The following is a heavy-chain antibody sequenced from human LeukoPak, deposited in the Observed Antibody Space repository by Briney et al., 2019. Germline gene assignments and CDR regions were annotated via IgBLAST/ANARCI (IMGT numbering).Heavy chain of an antibody. D-gene: IGHD3-9*01. CDR3: AREGGDYDILTGYYYFDY. Sequence: PSETLSLTCTVSGGSISSSSYYCGWIRQPAGKGLEWIGRIYTSGSTNYNPSLKSRVTISVDTSKNQFSLKLSSVTAADTAVYYCAREGGDYDILTGYYYFDYWGQGTLVTVSS. J-gene: IGHJ4*02. V-gene: IGHV4-61*02. CDR1: GGSISSSSYY. CDR2: IYTSGST.